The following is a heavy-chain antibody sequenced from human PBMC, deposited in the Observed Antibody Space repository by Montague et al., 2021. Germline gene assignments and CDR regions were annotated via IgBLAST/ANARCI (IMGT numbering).Heavy chain of an antibody. CDR3: ARGRLATGDFDY. CDR2: MYYSGST. V-gene: IGHV4-31*03. Sequence: TLSLTCTVSGDSLSSVGYSWTWIRQHPGKRLEWIGYMYYSGSTYYNPSLKSRVTILGDTSKNHFSLRLTSVTAADTAVYYCARGRLATGDFDYWGQGTLVTVSS. CDR1: GDSLSSVGYS. D-gene: IGHD6-13*01. J-gene: IGHJ4*02.